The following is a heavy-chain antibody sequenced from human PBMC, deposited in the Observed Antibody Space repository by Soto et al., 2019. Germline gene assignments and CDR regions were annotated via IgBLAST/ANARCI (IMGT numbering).Heavy chain of an antibody. J-gene: IGHJ4*02. CDR1: EFTFSTYA. D-gene: IGHD6-13*01. CDR3: AKTKLYSSSSLDY. Sequence: EVLLLESGGGLVQPGGTLRLSCAASEFTFSTYAMTWVRQAPGKGLEWVSGVNAGGGSTYYADSVKGRFTISRDNSKNTLYLQMNSLRAEDTALYYCAKTKLYSSSSLDYWGRGTLVTVSS. V-gene: IGHV3-23*01. CDR2: VNAGGGST.